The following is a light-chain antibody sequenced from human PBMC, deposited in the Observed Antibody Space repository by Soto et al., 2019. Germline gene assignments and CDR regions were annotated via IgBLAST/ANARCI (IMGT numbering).Light chain of an antibody. V-gene: IGKV3-20*01. J-gene: IGKJ1*01. Sequence: IVLTQSPGTLSVSPGERATLSCRASQTISSNYLAWYQQKPGQAPSLLIYGTSSRATGIPDRCSGRGSGTDFTLTISRLEPEDSAIYYWQQYGSWTFGQGTKVEIK. CDR2: GTS. CDR3: QQYGSWT. CDR1: QTISSNY.